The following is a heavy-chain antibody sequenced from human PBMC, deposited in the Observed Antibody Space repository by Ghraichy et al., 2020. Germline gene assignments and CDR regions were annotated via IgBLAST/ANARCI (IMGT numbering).Heavy chain of an antibody. Sequence: GGSLRLSCAASGFTFDDYAMHWVRQAPGKGLEWVSGISWNSGSIGYADSVKGRFTISRDNAKNSLYLQMNSLRAEDTALYYCAKDLYGSGQLDYWGQGTLVTVSS. CDR2: ISWNSGSI. V-gene: IGHV3-9*01. CDR1: GFTFDDYA. D-gene: IGHD3-10*01. CDR3: AKDLYGSGQLDY. J-gene: IGHJ4*02.